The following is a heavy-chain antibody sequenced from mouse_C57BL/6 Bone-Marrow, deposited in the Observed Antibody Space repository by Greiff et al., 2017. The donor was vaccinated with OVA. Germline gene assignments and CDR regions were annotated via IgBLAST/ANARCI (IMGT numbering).Heavy chain of an antibody. CDR3: ASAVFAY. CDR2: IDPSDSYT. CDR1: GYTFTSYW. J-gene: IGHJ3*01. Sequence: QVQLQQPGAELVKPGASVKLSCKASGYTFTSYWMQWVKQRPGQGLEWIGEIDPSDSYTHYNQKFKGKATLAVDTSSDTAYIQLSSLTSEDSAVYYCASAVFAYWGQGTLVTVSA. V-gene: IGHV1-50*01.